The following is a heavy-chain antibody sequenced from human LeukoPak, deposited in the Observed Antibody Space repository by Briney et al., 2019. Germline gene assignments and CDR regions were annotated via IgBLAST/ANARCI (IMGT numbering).Heavy chain of an antibody. D-gene: IGHD1-1*01. CDR3: ARQVQGVIRPDY. CDR1: GGSISSSGQY. V-gene: IGHV4-39*01. Sequence: SETLSLTCTVSGGSISSSGQYWRWIRQPPGKGLEWIGTIYYSGSTYYNPSLKSRVTVSVDTSKNQFSLKLSSVTAADTAVYYCARQVQGVIRPDYWGQGTLVTVSS. CDR2: IYYSGST. J-gene: IGHJ4*02.